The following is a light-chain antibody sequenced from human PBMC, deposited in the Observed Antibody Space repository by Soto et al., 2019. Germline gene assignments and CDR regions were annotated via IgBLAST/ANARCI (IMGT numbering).Light chain of an antibody. V-gene: IGKV3-20*01. J-gene: IGKJ4*01. CDR2: GAS. CDR3: QQYGSSPHT. CDR1: QTVSSNY. Sequence: EIVLTQSPRTLSLSPGERATLSCRASQTVSSNYLAWYQQKPGQAPRLLIYGASNRATGIPDRFSGSGSGTDFTLTISRLEPEDFAVYYCQQYGSSPHTFGGGSKVEIK.